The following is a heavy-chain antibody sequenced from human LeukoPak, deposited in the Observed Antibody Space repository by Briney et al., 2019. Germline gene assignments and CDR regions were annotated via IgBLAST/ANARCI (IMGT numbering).Heavy chain of an antibody. CDR2: TSSSSSYI. Sequence: PGGSLRLSCAASGFTFSSYSMNWVRQAPGKGLEWVSSTSSSSSYIYYADSVKGRFTISRANAKNSLYLQMNSLRAEDTAVYYCARDRDSGWYPFDYWGQGTLVTVSS. D-gene: IGHD6-19*01. CDR3: ARDRDSGWYPFDY. V-gene: IGHV3-21*01. CDR1: GFTFSSYS. J-gene: IGHJ4*02.